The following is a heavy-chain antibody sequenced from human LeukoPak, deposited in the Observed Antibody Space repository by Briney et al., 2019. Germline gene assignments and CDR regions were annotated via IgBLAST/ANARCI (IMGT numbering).Heavy chain of an antibody. J-gene: IGHJ4*02. CDR1: GGSISSYY. Sequence: PSETLSLTCTVSGGSISSYYWSWIRQSPGKGLEWIGYIYNSGSTNYNPSLKSRVTISIDTSKNQFSLKLSSVTAADTAVYYCARSPAQQQLDRVYFDYWGQGTLVTVSS. V-gene: IGHV4-59*08. D-gene: IGHD6-13*01. CDR3: ARSPAQQQLDRVYFDY. CDR2: IYNSGST.